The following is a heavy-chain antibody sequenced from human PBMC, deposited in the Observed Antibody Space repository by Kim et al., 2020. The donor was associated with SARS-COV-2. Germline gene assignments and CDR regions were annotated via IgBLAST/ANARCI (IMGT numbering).Heavy chain of an antibody. V-gene: IGHV3-11*06. CDR2: ISSSSSYT. Sequence: GGSLRLSCAASGFTFSDYYMSWIRQAPGKGLEWVSYISSSSSYTNYADSVKGRFTISRDNAKNSLYLQMNSLRAEDTAVYYCAREGQLGRFLEWSYLYYFDYWGQGTLVTVSS. CDR3: AREGQLGRFLEWSYLYYFDY. D-gene: IGHD3-3*01. J-gene: IGHJ4*02. CDR1: GFTFSDYY.